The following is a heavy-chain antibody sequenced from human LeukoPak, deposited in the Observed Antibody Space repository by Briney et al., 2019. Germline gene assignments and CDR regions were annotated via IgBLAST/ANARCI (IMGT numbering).Heavy chain of an antibody. CDR3: ARENLYCSSTSCSDAFDI. CDR1: GGSISSGSYY. Sequence: PSQTLSLTCTVSGGSISSGSYYWSWIRQPAGKGLEWIGRIYTSGSTNYNPSLKSRVTISVDTSKNQFSLKLSSVTAADTAVYYCARENLYCSSTSCSDAFDIWGQGTMVTVSS. D-gene: IGHD2-2*01. J-gene: IGHJ3*02. CDR2: IYTSGST. V-gene: IGHV4-61*02.